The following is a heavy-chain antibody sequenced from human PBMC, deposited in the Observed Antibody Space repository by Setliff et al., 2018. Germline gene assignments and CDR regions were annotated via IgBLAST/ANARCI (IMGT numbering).Heavy chain of an antibody. D-gene: IGHD1-1*01. V-gene: IGHV3-30*03. CDR2: ISNDGSNE. CDR3: ARDLFRNPGGLYC. CDR1: GFTVSTFS. Sequence: PGGSLRLSCAASGFTVSTFSIHWVRQAPVKGLEWVETISNDGSNEFYADSVKGRFTVFRDNSKNTLYLQMNSLRADDTAMYYCARDLFRNPGGLYCWGQGTLVTVSS. J-gene: IGHJ4*02.